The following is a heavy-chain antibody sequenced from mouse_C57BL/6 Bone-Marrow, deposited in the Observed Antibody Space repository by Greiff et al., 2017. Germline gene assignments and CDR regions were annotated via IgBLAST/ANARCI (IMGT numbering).Heavy chain of an antibody. V-gene: IGHV14-4*01. CDR3: TTKGGRYFDV. CDR2: IDPENGDT. D-gene: IGHD1-1*02. Sequence: EVQLHQSGAELVRPGASVKLSCTASGFNIKDDYMHWVKQRPEQGLEWIGWIDPENGDTEYASKFQGKATITADTSSNTAYLQLSSLTSEDTAVYYCTTKGGRYFDVGGTGTTVTVSS. CDR1: GFNIKDDY. J-gene: IGHJ1*03.